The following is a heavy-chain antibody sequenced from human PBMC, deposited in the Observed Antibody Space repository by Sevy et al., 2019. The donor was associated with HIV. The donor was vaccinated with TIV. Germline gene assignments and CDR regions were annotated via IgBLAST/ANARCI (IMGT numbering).Heavy chain of an antibody. Sequence: GGSLRLSCAGSGFTFYNYGIHWVRQAPGEGLEWVTMISYDGKNENYADSVKGRFTISRDNSKNTVYLQMNSLRPDDTAIYYCAKDRSGSWSVDYWGQGTLVTVSS. J-gene: IGHJ4*02. CDR1: GFTFYNYG. CDR3: AKDRSGSWSVDY. D-gene: IGHD6-13*01. CDR2: ISYDGKNE. V-gene: IGHV3-30*18.